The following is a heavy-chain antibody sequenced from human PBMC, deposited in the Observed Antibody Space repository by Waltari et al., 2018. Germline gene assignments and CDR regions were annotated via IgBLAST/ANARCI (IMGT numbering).Heavy chain of an antibody. CDR2: ISAYNGNT. Sequence: QVQLVQSGAEVKKPGASVKVSCKASGYTFTSYGISWVRQAPGQGLEWMGWISAYNGNTNYAQKLQGRVTMTTDTSTSTAYMERRSLRADDTAVYYCARDIPYYYGSGTLGYFDYWGQGTLVTVSS. CDR3: ARDIPYYYGSGTLGYFDY. D-gene: IGHD3-10*01. J-gene: IGHJ4*02. V-gene: IGHV1-18*01. CDR1: GYTFTSYG.